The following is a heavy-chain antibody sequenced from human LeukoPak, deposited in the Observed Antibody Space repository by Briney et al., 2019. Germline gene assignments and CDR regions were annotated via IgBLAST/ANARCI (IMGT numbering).Heavy chain of an antibody. D-gene: IGHD3-22*01. CDR3: ARGALYDSSGYYYEAPDY. Sequence: GGSLRLSCAASVFTFSSYSMNWVRQAPGKGLEWVSSISSSSSYIYYADSVKGRFTISRDNAKNSLYLQMNSLRAEDTAVYYCARGALYDSSGYYYEAPDYWGQGTLVTVSS. CDR1: VFTFSSYS. J-gene: IGHJ4*02. V-gene: IGHV3-21*01. CDR2: ISSSSSYI.